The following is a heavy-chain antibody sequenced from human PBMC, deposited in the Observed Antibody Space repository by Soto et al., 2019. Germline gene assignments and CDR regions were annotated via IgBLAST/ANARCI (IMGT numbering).Heavy chain of an antibody. CDR1: GFTFSDYY. J-gene: IGHJ4*02. V-gene: IGHV3-11*06. CDR3: ARYYYASGSYHYYFDY. CDR2: ISSSSSST. Sequence: QVQLVESGGGLVKPGGSLRLSCAASGFTFSDYYMSWIRQAPGKGLEWVSYISSSSSSTTYADSVKGRFTICRDNPKNSLYLQMNSLRAEDTAVYYCARYYYASGSYHYYFDYWGQGTLVTVSS. D-gene: IGHD3-10*01.